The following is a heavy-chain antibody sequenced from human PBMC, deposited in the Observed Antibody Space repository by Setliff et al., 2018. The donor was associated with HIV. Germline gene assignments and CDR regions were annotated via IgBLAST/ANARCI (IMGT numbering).Heavy chain of an antibody. J-gene: IGHJ2*01. Sequence: ASVKVSCKASRGTFNRYTISWVRQAPGQGLEWMGGIIPMYGTTKYAKKFQGRVTLTADESTSTAYMELSGLKSEDTALYYCASAPPDIVATNDNWYFDVWGRGTLVTSPQ. CDR2: IIPMYGTT. D-gene: IGHD5-12*01. CDR3: ASAPPDIVATNDNWYFDV. CDR1: RGTFNRYT. V-gene: IGHV1-69*13.